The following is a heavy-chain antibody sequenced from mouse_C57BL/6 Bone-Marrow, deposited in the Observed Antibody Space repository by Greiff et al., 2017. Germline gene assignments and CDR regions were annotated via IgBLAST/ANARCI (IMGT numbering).Heavy chain of an antibody. V-gene: IGHV1-64*01. CDR1: GYTFTSYW. Sequence: QVELQQPGAELVKPGASVKLSCKASGYTFTSYWMHWVKQRPGQGLEWIGMIHPNSGSTNYNEKFKSKATLTVDKSSSTAYMQLSSLTSEDAAVYYCTRNNGSSNDYWGQGTTLTVSS. CDR2: IHPNSGST. D-gene: IGHD1-1*01. J-gene: IGHJ2*01. CDR3: TRNNGSSNDY.